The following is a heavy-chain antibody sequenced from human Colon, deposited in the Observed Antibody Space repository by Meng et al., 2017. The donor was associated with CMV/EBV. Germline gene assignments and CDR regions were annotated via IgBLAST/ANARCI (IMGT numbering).Heavy chain of an antibody. CDR2: ISSTGSFI. CDR3: VRDLYPSIAVGPNFYNYAMDL. V-gene: IGHV3-21*01. D-gene: IGHD6-6*01. J-gene: IGHJ6*02. Sequence: GESLKISCTASGFTFSRYTMNWVRQAPGKGLEWVSSISSTGSFIKYADSVEGRFTISRDNAKTSVYLQMNSLRAEDTAVYYCVRDLYPSIAVGPNFYNYAMDLWGQGTTVTVSS. CDR1: GFTFSRYT.